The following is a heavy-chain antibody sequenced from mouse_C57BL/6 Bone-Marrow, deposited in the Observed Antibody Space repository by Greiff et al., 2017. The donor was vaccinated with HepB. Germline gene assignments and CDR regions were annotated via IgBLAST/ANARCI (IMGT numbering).Heavy chain of an antibody. V-gene: IGHV5-4*01. CDR1: GFTFSSYA. CDR2: ISDGGNYT. Sequence: EVKLVESGGGLVKPGGSLKLSCAASGFTFSSYAMSWVRQTPEKRLEWVATISDGGNYTYYPDNVKGRFTISRDNDKNNLYLQMSHLKSEDTAMYYCQREGVGFAYWGQGTLVTVSA. CDR3: QREGVGFAY. D-gene: IGHD1-1*02. J-gene: IGHJ3*01.